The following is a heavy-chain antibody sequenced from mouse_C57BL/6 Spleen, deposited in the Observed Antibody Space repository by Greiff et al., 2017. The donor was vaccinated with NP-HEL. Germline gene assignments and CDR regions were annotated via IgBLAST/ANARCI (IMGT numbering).Heavy chain of an antibody. CDR2: IDPANGNT. J-gene: IGHJ2*01. CDR3: ARDNYEAFCDY. V-gene: IGHV14-3*01. D-gene: IGHD3-3*01. Sequence: EVQRVESVAELVRPGASVKLSCTASGFNIKNTYMHWVKQRPEQGLEWIGRIDPANGNTKYAAKFQGKATITADTASNTAYLQLSSLTSEDTAIYYCARDNYEAFCDYWGQGTTLTVSS. CDR1: GFNIKNTY.